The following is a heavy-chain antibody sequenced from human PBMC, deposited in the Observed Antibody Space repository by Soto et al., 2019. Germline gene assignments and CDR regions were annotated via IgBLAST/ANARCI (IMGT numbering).Heavy chain of an antibody. CDR1: GLSFSGYY. D-gene: IGHD3-10*01. CDR2: INHSGST. Sequence: SETLSLTCAVYGLSFSGYYWSWIRQPPGKGLEWIGEINHSGSTNYNPSLKSRVTVSVDTSKNQFSLKLSSVTAADTAVYYCARNAGTYVADWFAPWGQGTLVTVSS. V-gene: IGHV4-34*01. J-gene: IGHJ5*02. CDR3: ARNAGTYVADWFAP.